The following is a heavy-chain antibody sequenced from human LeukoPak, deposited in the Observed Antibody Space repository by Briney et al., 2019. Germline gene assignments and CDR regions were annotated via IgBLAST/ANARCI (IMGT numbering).Heavy chain of an antibody. CDR2: TYTSGST. J-gene: IGHJ6*02. D-gene: IGHD5-18*01. CDR1: GGSISSYY. V-gene: IGHV4-4*07. CDR3: ARGRGYGLYYYYYGMDV. Sequence: SETLSLTCTVSGGSISSYYWSSIRQPAGKGLEWIGRTYTSGSTNYNPSLKSRVTMSVDTSKNQFSLKLSSVTAADTAVYYCARGRGYGLYYYYYGMDVWGQGTTVTVSS.